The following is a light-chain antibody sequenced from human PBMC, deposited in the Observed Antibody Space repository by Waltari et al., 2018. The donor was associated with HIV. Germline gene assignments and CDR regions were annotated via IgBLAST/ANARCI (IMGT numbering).Light chain of an antibody. CDR2: DAS. CDR3: QQSYSSPLT. V-gene: IGKV1-39*01. Sequence: DIQMVQSPSLLSASVGDSVSITCRASQTVTNKVNWYQQKPGKAPQVLIYDASTLQSGVPSRFRGGGSGTDFTLTITSLQLDDFATYFCQQSYSSPLTFGPGTKVDIK. CDR1: QTVTNK. J-gene: IGKJ3*01.